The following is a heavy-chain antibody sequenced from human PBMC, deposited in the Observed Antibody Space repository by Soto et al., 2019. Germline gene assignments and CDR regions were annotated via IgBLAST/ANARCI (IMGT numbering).Heavy chain of an antibody. CDR2: IFYSGST. CDR1: GGSINAFF. Sequence: PSETLSLTCTVSGGSINAFFWSWVRQPPGKGLESIGYIFYSGSTNYNPSLKSRVTISLDTSKTQFSLNLTSVTAADTAVYYCATQTGLYYYGLDVWGQGIMVTVSS. CDR3: ATQTGLYYYGLDV. V-gene: IGHV4-59*01. J-gene: IGHJ6*02.